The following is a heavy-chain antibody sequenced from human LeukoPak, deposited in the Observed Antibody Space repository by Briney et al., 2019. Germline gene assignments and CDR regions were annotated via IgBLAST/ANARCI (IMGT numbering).Heavy chain of an antibody. CDR2: IWYDGSNK. D-gene: IGHD3-3*01. CDR3: AKDGETYYDTYYFDY. V-gene: IGHV3-33*06. CDR1: GFTFSSYG. Sequence: GGSLRLSCAASGFTFSSYGMHWVRQAPGKGLEWVAVIWYDGSNKYHADSVKGRFTISRDNSKNTLYLQMNSLRAEDTAVYYCAKDGETYYDTYYFDYWGQGTLVTVSS. J-gene: IGHJ4*02.